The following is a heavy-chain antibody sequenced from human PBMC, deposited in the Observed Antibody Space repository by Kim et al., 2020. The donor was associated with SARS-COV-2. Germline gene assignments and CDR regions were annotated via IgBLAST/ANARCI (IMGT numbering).Heavy chain of an antibody. J-gene: IGHJ5*02. V-gene: IGHV3-23*01. Sequence: ADSVQCRFTISRDNHKSRLYLQMNGLRAEDTAVYYCAKALYYYDSSGYSWGQGTLVTVS. CDR3: AKALYYYDSSGYS. D-gene: IGHD3-22*01.